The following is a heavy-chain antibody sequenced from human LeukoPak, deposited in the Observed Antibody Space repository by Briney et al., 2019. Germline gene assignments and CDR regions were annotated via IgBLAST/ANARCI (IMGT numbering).Heavy chain of an antibody. V-gene: IGHV1-18*01. D-gene: IGHD3-22*01. CDR2: ISAYNGNT. CDR1: GYTFTSYG. Sequence: GASVKVSCKASGYTFTSYGISWVRQAPGQGLEWMGWISAYNGNTNYAQKLQGRVTMTTDTSTSTAYMELRSLRSDDTAVYYCARGYYYDSRQLWFDPWGQGTLVTVSS. J-gene: IGHJ5*02. CDR3: ARGYYYDSRQLWFDP.